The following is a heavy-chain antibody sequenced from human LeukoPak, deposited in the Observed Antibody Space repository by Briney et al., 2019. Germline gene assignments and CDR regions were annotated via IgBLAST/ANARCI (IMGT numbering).Heavy chain of an antibody. J-gene: IGHJ3*02. CDR3: TRDRSVRYAFDI. Sequence: GGSLRLSCEASGFTFITHSMGWVRQAPGKGLEWVSSISGRSVFISYTDSVKGRFTISRDNARNSLFLELSSLRPEDTAVYYCTRDRSVRYAFDIWGQGSLVTVSS. CDR2: ISGRSVFI. CDR1: GFTFITHS. D-gene: IGHD3-10*01. V-gene: IGHV3-21*01.